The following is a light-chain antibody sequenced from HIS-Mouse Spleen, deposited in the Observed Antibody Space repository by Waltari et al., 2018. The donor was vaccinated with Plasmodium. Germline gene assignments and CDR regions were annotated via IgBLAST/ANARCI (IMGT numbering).Light chain of an antibody. Sequence: EIVMTQSPATLSVSPGETATLSCRASQSVSSNLAWYQQNPGQAPRLRIDGASTRATGIPARFSGSGSGTEFTLTISSLQSEDFAVYYCQQYNNWSFTFGPGTKVDIK. CDR3: QQYNNWSFT. J-gene: IGKJ3*01. CDR2: GAS. CDR1: QSVSSN. V-gene: IGKV3-15*01.